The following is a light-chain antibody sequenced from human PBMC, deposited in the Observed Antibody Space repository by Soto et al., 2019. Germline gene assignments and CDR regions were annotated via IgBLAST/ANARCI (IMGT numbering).Light chain of an antibody. CDR3: QQFYTSPYT. V-gene: IGKV3-20*01. J-gene: IGKJ2*01. CDR1: QSVSRY. CDR2: GAS. Sequence: VLTQSPGTLSLSPGERATLSCSASQSVSRYLVWYQQKPGQAPRLLIYGASSRASGIPDRFSGSGSGTDFTLNINSLGPEDSAVYYCQQFYTSPYTFGQGTKLEIK.